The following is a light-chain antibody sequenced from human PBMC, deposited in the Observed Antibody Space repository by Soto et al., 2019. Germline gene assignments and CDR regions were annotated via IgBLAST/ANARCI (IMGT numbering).Light chain of an antibody. CDR3: QQVNTFPHA. Sequence: DIQLTQSPSFLSASVGDRVTITCRASQGIASHLAWYQQTSGKAPKFLIYAGSSLESGVPSRLSGSGFGTEFTLTISSLQPEDFATYYCQQVNTFPHAFGQGTKLEIK. V-gene: IGKV1-9*01. CDR1: QGIASH. CDR2: AGS. J-gene: IGKJ2*01.